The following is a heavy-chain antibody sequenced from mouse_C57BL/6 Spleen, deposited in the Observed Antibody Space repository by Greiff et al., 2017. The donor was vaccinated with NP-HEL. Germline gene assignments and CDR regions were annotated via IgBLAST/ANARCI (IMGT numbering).Heavy chain of an antibody. CDR1: GFSLTSYG. CDR3: ASYYYGSSLYWYFDV. CDR2: IWRGGST. D-gene: IGHD1-1*01. Sequence: QVQLQQSGPGLVQPSQSLSTTCTVSGFSLTSYGVHWVRQSPGKGLAWLGVIWRGGSTDYNAAFMSRLSITKDNSKSQVFFKMNSLQADDTAIYYCASYYYGSSLYWYFDVWGTGTTVTVSS. J-gene: IGHJ1*03. V-gene: IGHV2-5*01.